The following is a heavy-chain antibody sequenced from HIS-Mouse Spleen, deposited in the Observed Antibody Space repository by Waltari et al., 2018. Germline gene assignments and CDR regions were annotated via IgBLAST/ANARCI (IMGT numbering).Heavy chain of an antibody. Sequence: QVQLVESGGCVVQPGRSLGLSCAASGFPFSRYALHRVRQAPGKGLEWVAVISYDGSNKYYADSVKGRFTISRDNSKNTLYLQMNSLRAEDTAVYYCARAGTLHIVATTFDYWGQGTLVTVSS. V-gene: IGHV3-30*04. D-gene: IGHD5-12*01. J-gene: IGHJ4*02. CDR2: ISYDGSNK. CDR1: GFPFSRYA. CDR3: ARAGTLHIVATTFDY.